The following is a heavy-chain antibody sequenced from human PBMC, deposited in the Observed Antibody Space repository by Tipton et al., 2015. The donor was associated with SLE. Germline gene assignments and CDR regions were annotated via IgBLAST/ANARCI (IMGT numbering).Heavy chain of an antibody. CDR3: ASHFFGSSFGYYYFDY. J-gene: IGHJ4*02. Sequence: QSGAEVKKPGSSVKVSCKASGGTFSSYAISWVRQAPGQGLEWMGGIIPIFGTANYAQKFQGRVTITTDESTSTAYMELSSLRSEDTAVYYCASHFFGSSFGYYYFDYWGQGTLVTVSS. D-gene: IGHD6-6*01. V-gene: IGHV1-69*05. CDR1: GGTFSSYA. CDR2: IIPIFGTA.